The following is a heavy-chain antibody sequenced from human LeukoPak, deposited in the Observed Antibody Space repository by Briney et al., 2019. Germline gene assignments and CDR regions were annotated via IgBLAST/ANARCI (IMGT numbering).Heavy chain of an antibody. J-gene: IGHJ3*02. CDR1: GGSISSYY. D-gene: IGHD6-19*01. Sequence: SETLSLTCTVSGGSISSYYWSWIRQPPGKGLEWIGYISYSGSTNSNPSLKSRVTISVDTSKNQFSLKLSSVTAADTAVYYCARHGIAVADTRSGDAFDIWGQGTMVTVSS. CDR3: ARHGIAVADTRSGDAFDI. V-gene: IGHV4-59*08. CDR2: ISYSGST.